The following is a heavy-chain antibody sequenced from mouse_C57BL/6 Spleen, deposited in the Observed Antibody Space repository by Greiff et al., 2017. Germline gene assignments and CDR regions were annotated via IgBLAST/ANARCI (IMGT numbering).Heavy chain of an antibody. V-gene: IGHV1-64*01. CDR1: GYTFTSYW. Sequence: QVQLQQPGAELVKPGASVKLSCKASGYTFTSYWMHWVKQRPGQGLGWIGMIHPNSGSTNYNEKFKSKATLTVDKSSSTAYMQLSSLTSEDSAVYYCARTTVVATDYWGQGTTLTVSS. CDR2: IHPNSGST. D-gene: IGHD1-1*01. J-gene: IGHJ2*01. CDR3: ARTTVVATDY.